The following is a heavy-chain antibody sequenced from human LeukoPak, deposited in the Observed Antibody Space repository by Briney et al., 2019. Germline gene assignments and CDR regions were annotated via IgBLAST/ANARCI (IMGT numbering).Heavy chain of an antibody. V-gene: IGHV4-30-2*01. CDR1: GGSISRGGYY. CDR2: IYHSGST. J-gene: IGHJ4*02. CDR3: ARDLEYSSSSFGY. Sequence: SETLSLPCSVSGGSISRGGYYWSWIRQPPGKGLEWIGYIYHSGSTYYNPSLKSRVIISVDRSKNQFSLKLSSVTAADTAVYYCARDLEYSSSSFGYWGQGTLVTVSS. D-gene: IGHD6-6*01.